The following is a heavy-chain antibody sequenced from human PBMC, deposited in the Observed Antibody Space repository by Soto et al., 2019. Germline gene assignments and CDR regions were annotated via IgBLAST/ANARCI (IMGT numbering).Heavy chain of an antibody. CDR2: ISYDGSNK. Sequence: VGSLRLSCATSGFTFSSSGMHWVRQAPGKGLEWVAVISYDGSNKYYGDSVKGRFTISRDNSKNTLYLQMNSLRTEDTAVYYCAKGHSGGLWGQGTLVTVSS. V-gene: IGHV3-30*18. CDR3: AKGHSGGL. D-gene: IGHD6-25*01. CDR1: GFTFSSSG. J-gene: IGHJ4*02.